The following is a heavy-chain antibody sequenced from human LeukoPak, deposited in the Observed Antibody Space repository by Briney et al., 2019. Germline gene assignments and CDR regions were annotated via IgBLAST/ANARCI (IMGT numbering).Heavy chain of an antibody. D-gene: IGHD6-6*01. CDR2: IYTSGTT. Sequence: SETLSLTCSVSGGSVRRGNYYWTWIRQPAGSGLEWIGRIYTSGTTDYNPSLRTRVTISVDASRNQFSLNLSSVTAADTAVYYCARWSGSVTARNYYYYMDVWGEGTTVTVSS. CDR1: GGSVRRGNYY. J-gene: IGHJ6*03. V-gene: IGHV4-61*02. CDR3: ARWSGSVTARNYYYYMDV.